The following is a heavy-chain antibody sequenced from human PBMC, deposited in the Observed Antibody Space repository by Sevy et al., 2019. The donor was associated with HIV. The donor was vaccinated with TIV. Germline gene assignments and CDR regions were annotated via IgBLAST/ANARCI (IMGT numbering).Heavy chain of an antibody. J-gene: IGHJ4*02. D-gene: IGHD5-12*01. CDR1: GFTVSNNY. CDR2: IYSGGNT. V-gene: IGHV3-53*01. Sequence: GGSLRLSCAVSGFTVSNNYMSRVRQAPWKGLEWVSAIYSGGNTYYADSVKGRFTISRDNSKNTVYLQMSSLRAEDTAVYYCARETLSGYNLWGQGTLVTVSS. CDR3: ARETLSGYNL.